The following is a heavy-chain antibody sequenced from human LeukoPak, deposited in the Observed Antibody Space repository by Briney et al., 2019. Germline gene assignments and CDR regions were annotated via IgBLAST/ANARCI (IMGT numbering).Heavy chain of an antibody. Sequence: SETLSLTCAVYGGSFSGYYWSWIRQPPGKGLEWIGEINHSGSTNYNPSLKSRVTISVDTSKNQFSLKLSSVTAADTAVYYCAREARRERDAFDIWGQGTMVTVSS. CDR2: INHSGST. D-gene: IGHD6-25*01. V-gene: IGHV4-34*01. J-gene: IGHJ3*02. CDR3: AREARRERDAFDI. CDR1: GGSFSGYY.